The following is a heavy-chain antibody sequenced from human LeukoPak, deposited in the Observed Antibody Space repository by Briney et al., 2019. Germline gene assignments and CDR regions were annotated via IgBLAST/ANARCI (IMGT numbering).Heavy chain of an antibody. Sequence: SETLSLTCAVYGGSFSGYYWSWIRQPPGKGLEWIGEINHSGSTNYNPSLKSRVTISVDTSKNQFSLKLSSVTAADTAVYYCARWNRELHFDYWGQGTLVTVPS. CDR2: INHSGST. CDR1: GGSFSGYY. D-gene: IGHD4-23*01. V-gene: IGHV4-34*01. CDR3: ARWNRELHFDY. J-gene: IGHJ4*02.